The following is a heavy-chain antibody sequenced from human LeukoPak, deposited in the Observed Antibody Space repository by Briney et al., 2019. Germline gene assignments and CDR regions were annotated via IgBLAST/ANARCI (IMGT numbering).Heavy chain of an antibody. CDR1: GGSISSSSYY. J-gene: IGHJ4*02. V-gene: IGHV4-39*01. CDR3: ARQGDGDRAFDY. CDR2: IYYSGST. Sequence: KPSETLSLTCTVSGGSISSSSYYWGWIRQPPGKGPEWIGTIYYSGSTYYNPSPKSRVSISVDTSKNQFSLRLTSVTATDTAVYYCARQGDGDRAFDYWGQGILVTVSS. D-gene: IGHD4-17*01.